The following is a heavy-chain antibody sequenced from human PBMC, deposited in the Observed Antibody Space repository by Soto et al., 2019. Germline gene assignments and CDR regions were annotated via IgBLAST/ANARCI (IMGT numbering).Heavy chain of an antibody. J-gene: IGHJ4*02. D-gene: IGHD2-15*01. Sequence: PGGSLRLSCEASGFTFSTYGMHWVRQAPGKWLEWVAVISYDGRNENYVDSVKGRFTISRDNSKNTLYLQINSLRIDDTAVFYCARGNDYDSATFDYWGQGXQVTV. CDR3: ARGNDYDSATFDY. CDR2: ISYDGRNE. CDR1: GFTFSTYG. V-gene: IGHV3-30*03.